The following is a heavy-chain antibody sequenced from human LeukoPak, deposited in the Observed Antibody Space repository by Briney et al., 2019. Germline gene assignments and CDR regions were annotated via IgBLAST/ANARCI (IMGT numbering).Heavy chain of an antibody. D-gene: IGHD2-2*01. CDR2: INPEGSRT. CDR1: GLTFSSNG. CDR3: ARAWGYCSSTSCYNWVDP. J-gene: IGHJ5*02. Sequence: GGSLRLSCAASGLTFSSNGMHWVGQAPGKGLVWVARINPEGSRTSYADSVKGRFTTSRDNPKNTLYLQMNSLRAEDTAVYYCARAWGYCSSTSCYNWVDPWGQGTLVTVSS. V-gene: IGHV3-74*01.